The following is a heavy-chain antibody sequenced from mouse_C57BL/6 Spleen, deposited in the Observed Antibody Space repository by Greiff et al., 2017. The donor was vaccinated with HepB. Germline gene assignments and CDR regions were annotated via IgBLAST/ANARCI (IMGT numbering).Heavy chain of an antibody. Sequence: DVHLVESGGGLVKPGGSLKLSCAASGFTFSSYAMSWVRQTPEKRLEWVATISDGGSYTYYPDNVKGRFTISRDNAKNNLYLQMSHLKSEDTAMYYCARGSSYSLWYFDVWGTGTTVTVSS. CDR3: ARGSSYSLWYFDV. CDR2: ISDGGSYT. D-gene: IGHD1-1*01. V-gene: IGHV5-4*01. J-gene: IGHJ1*03. CDR1: GFTFSSYA.